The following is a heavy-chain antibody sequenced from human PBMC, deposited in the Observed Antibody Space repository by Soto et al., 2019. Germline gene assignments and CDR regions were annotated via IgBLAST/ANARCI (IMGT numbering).Heavy chain of an antibody. CDR3: ARDFEWFGELSWFDP. CDR2: IWYDGSNK. V-gene: IGHV3-33*01. CDR1: GFTFSSYG. J-gene: IGHJ5*02. D-gene: IGHD3-10*01. Sequence: GGSLRLSCAASGFTFSSYGMHWVRQAPGKGLEWVAVIWYDGSNKYYADSVKGRFTISRDNSKNTLYLQMNSLRAEDTAVYYCARDFEWFGELSWFDPWGQGTLVTVSS.